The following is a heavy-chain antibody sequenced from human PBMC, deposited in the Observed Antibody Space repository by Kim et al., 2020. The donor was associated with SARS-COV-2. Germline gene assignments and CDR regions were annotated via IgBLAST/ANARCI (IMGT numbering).Heavy chain of an antibody. CDR3: AKGANGGGNPESDY. Sequence: GGSLRLSCEASGFTFKDFGMHWIRQGPGKGPEWVAGIWYDGSTPSYAESVKGRFTISKDNSRNTLYLQMNSLTAADTARYYCAKGANGGGNPESDYWGQGTLVTVSS. CDR1: GFTFKDFG. CDR2: IWYDGSTP. J-gene: IGHJ4*02. D-gene: IGHD2-8*01. V-gene: IGHV3-33*06.